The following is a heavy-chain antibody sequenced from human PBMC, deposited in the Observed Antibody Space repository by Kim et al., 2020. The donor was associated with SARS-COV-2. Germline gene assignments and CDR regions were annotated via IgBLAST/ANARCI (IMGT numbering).Heavy chain of an antibody. J-gene: IGHJ2*01. Sequence: SETLSLTCTVSGGSISQTSHYWGWFRQPPGKGLEWVGTIFHTGSTYYKSSLKKRVSISIDTSANHFSLNLWSLTATDTAVYYCAVMNSGYGRFAYW. V-gene: IGHV4-39*02. CDR2: IFHTGST. D-gene: IGHD5-12*01. CDR3: AVMNSGYGRFAYW. CDR1: GGSISQTSHY.